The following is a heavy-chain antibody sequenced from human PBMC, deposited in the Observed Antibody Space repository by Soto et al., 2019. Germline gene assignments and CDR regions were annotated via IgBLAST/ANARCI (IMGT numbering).Heavy chain of an antibody. V-gene: IGHV4-59*01. CDR3: ARVGYCSSTPCWPIGYFEY. J-gene: IGHJ4*02. D-gene: IGHD2-2*01. CDR1: CKSICRFY. Sequence: SETLSLTCTVSCKSICRFYWTWIRQPPGKGLEWVGYIFSSGSTNYNPSLKSRVTISVDTSEHQFSLKLTSVTAADTAVYYCARVGYCSSTPCWPIGYFEYWGQGTLVTVSS. CDR2: IFSSGST.